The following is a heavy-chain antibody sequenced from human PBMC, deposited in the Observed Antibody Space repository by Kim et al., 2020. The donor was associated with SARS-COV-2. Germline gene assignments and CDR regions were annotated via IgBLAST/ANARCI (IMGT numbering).Heavy chain of an antibody. Sequence: SETLSLTCAVYGGSFSGYYWSWIRQPPGKGLEWIGEINHSGSTNYNPSLKSRVTISVDTSKNQFSLKLSSVTAADTAVYYCGRGYSGYQYNWFDPWGQGT. V-gene: IGHV4-34*01. CDR1: GGSFSGYY. CDR3: GRGYSGYQYNWFDP. CDR2: INHSGST. J-gene: IGHJ5*02. D-gene: IGHD5-12*01.